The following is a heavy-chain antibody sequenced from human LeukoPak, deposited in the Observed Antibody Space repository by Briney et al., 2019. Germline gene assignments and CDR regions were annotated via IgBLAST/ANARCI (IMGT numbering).Heavy chain of an antibody. Sequence: SETLSLTCTVSGYSISSGYYWGWIRQPPGKGLEWIGSIYHSGSTYYNPSLKSRVTISVDTSKNQFSLKLSSVTAADTAVYYCAREQNFDDFYYYMDVWGKGTTVTVSS. CDR3: AREQNFDDFYYYMDV. D-gene: IGHD3-3*01. J-gene: IGHJ6*03. CDR1: GYSISSGYY. CDR2: IYHSGST. V-gene: IGHV4-38-2*02.